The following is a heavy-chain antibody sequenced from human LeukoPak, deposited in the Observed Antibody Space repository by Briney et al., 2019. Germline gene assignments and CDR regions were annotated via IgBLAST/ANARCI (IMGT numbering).Heavy chain of an antibody. CDR1: GGTFSSYA. Sequence: SVKVSCKASGGTFSSYAISWVRQAPGQGLEWMGGIIPIFGTANYAQKFQGRVTITADKSTSTAYMELRSLRSEDTAVYYCARVQDFGSYGWGSPIPWFAPWGKGPWSPSPQ. CDR3: ARVQDFGSYGWGSPIPWFAP. D-gene: IGHD3-10*01. CDR2: IIPIFGTA. V-gene: IGHV1-69*06. J-gene: IGHJ5*02.